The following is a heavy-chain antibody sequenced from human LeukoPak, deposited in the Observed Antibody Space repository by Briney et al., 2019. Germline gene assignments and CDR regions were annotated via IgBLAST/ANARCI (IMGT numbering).Heavy chain of an antibody. CDR2: INHSGST. CDR3: ASTSYYDSDWSDS. D-gene: IGHD3-10*01. CDR1: GGSFSGYY. Sequence: PSETLSLTCAVYGGSFSGYYWSWIRQPPGKGLEWIGEINHSGSTNYNPSLKSRVTMSIDTSKNQFSLQLSSVTAADTALYFCASTSYYDSDWSDSWGQGTLVTVSS. V-gene: IGHV4-34*01. J-gene: IGHJ5*01.